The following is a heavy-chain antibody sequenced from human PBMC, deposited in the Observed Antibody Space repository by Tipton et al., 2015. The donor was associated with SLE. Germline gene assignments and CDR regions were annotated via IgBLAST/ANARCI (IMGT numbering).Heavy chain of an antibody. Sequence: SLRLSCAASGFTFSNYAMNWVRQAPGKGLEWVSGVIGSGADAFYADSVKGRFTISRDNSKNTLYLQMNSLTAEDTAACYCAKGAVVDTLEFDLWGRGTLVTVSS. CDR2: VIGSGADA. J-gene: IGHJ5*02. D-gene: IGHD2-15*01. CDR1: GFTFSNYA. CDR3: AKGAVVDTLEFDL. V-gene: IGHV3-23*01.